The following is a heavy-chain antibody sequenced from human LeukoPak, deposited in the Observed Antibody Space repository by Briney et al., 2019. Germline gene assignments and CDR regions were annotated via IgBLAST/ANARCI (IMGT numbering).Heavy chain of an antibody. Sequence: GRFLRLSCVASGFTFSSYAMHWVRQAPGKGLEWVAVISYDGSNKYYADSVKGRFTISRDNSKNTLYLQMNSLRTEDTAVYYCAGDREDGSELDYWGQGTLVTVSS. CDR3: AGDREDGSELDY. D-gene: IGHD6-25*01. J-gene: IGHJ4*02. CDR1: GFTFSSYA. V-gene: IGHV3-30-3*01. CDR2: ISYDGSNK.